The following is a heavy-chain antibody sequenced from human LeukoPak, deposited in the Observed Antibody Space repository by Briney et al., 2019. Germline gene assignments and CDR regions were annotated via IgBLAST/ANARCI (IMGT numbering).Heavy chain of an antibody. CDR1: GGSISSYY. D-gene: IGHD2-2*01. CDR3: AILGYCGRTRCYPDN. CDR2: IYDSGST. Sequence: SETLPLTCTVSGGSISSYYWSWIRLPPGKGLEWIGYIYDSGSTNYNPSLKSRVTISVDTSKNQFSLKLSSVTAADTAVYYCAILGYCGRTRCYPDNCGQGSVVSASS. J-gene: IGHJ4*02. V-gene: IGHV4-59*08.